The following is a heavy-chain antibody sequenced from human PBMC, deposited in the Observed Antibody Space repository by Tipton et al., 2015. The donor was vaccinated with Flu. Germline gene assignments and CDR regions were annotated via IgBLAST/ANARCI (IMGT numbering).Heavy chain of an antibody. CDR1: GGSISSGSYY. CDR2: IYTSGST. Sequence: TLSLTCTVSGGSISSGSYYWSWIRQPAGKGLEWIGRIYTSGSTNYNPSLKSRVTMSVDASKNQFSLQLNSVTAADTAVYYCATVGYNDRELDNWGQGTLVTVSS. D-gene: IGHD3-22*01. J-gene: IGHJ4*02. CDR3: ATVGYNDRELDN. V-gene: IGHV4-61*02.